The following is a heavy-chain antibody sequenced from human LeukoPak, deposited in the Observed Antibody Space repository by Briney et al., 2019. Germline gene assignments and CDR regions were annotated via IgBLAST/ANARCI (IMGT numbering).Heavy chain of an antibody. V-gene: IGHV3-30*03. J-gene: IGHJ4*02. CDR1: GFTFSNYG. CDR2: ISNDGSNK. Sequence: GGSLRLSCAASGFTFSNYGMHWVRQAPGKGLEWVAVISNDGSNKYYADSVKGRFTISRDNSKNTLYLQMNSLRAEDTAVYFCAFDISVSRAFDYWGQGTLVTVSS. CDR3: AFDISVSRAFDY. D-gene: IGHD3-22*01.